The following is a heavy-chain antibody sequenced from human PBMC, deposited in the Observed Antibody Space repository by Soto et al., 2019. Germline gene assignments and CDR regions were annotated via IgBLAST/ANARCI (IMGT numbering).Heavy chain of an antibody. V-gene: IGHV1-8*01. CDR3: ARGLRPRFLEWSNDAFDI. D-gene: IGHD3-3*01. J-gene: IGHJ3*02. CDR1: GYTFTSYD. Sequence: ASVKVSCKASGYTFTSYDINWVRQATGQGLEWMGWMNPNSGNTGYAQKFQGRVTMTRNTSISTAYMELSSLRSEDTAVYYCARGLRPRFLEWSNDAFDIWGQGTMVTVSS. CDR2: MNPNSGNT.